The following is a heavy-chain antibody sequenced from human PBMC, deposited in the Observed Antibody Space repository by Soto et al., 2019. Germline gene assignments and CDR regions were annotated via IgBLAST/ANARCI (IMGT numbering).Heavy chain of an antibody. CDR3: VRDLPDFWSGSGVQGEMDV. D-gene: IGHD3-3*01. Sequence: SVKVSCKPSVYTFTSYGISWVRQAPGKGLKRMEWISAYNGNTNYVQKLQGRVTMTTDTSTSTAYMELRSLRSDDTAVYYCVRDLPDFWSGSGVQGEMDVWGQGTTVTVSS. CDR1: VYTFTSYG. J-gene: IGHJ6*02. V-gene: IGHV1-18*01. CDR2: ISAYNGNT.